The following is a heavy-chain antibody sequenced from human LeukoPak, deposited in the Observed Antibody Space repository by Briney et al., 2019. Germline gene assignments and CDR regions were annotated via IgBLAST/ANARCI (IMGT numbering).Heavy chain of an antibody. CDR3: ARSRAVIAARYFDY. CDR1: GYTFTGYY. V-gene: IGHV1-2*02. J-gene: IGHJ4*02. D-gene: IGHD6-6*01. CDR2: INPNSGGT. Sequence: ASVKVSCKASGYTFTGYYMHWVRQAPGQGLDWMGWINPNSGGTNYAQKFQGRVTMTRDTSISTAYMELSRLRSDDTAVYYCARSRAVIAARYFDYWGQGTLVTVSS.